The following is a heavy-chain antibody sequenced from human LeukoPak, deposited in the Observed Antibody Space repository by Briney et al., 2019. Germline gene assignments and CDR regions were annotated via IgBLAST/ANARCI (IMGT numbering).Heavy chain of an antibody. CDR3: AKDYYDSSGYGFDY. CDR2: IRYDGSNK. J-gene: IGHJ4*02. V-gene: IGHV3-30*02. CDR1: GFTFSSYG. Sequence: PGGSLRLSCAASGFTFSSYGMHWVRQAPGKGLEWVAFIRYDGSNKYYADSVKGRFTISRDNSKNTLYLQMNSLRAEDTAVYYCAKDYYDSSGYGFDYWGQGTLVTVSS. D-gene: IGHD3-22*01.